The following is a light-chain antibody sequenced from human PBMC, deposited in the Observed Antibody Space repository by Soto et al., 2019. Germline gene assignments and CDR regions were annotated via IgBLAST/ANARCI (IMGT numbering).Light chain of an antibody. CDR1: SSDVGDSKY. CDR3: CSYAGSYFWV. CDR2: DVS. Sequence: QSALTQPRSVSGSPGQSVTISCTGTSSDVGDSKYLSWYQQHPGKAPKLIIYDVSERHSGVPDRFSGSKSANTASLTISGLQAEDEADYYCCSYAGSYFWVFGGGTKVTVL. J-gene: IGLJ3*02. V-gene: IGLV2-11*01.